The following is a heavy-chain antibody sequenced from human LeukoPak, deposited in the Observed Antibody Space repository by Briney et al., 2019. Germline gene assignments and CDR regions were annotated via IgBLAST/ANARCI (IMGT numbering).Heavy chain of an antibody. V-gene: IGHV3-23*01. CDR2: ISGSGGST. CDR3: AKDSQITPIRRLEWLLGDY. D-gene: IGHD3-3*01. J-gene: IGHJ4*02. Sequence: GGSLRLSCAASGFTFSSYAMSWVRQAPGKGLEWVSAISGSGGSTYYADSVKGRFTISRDNSKNTLYLQMNSLRAEDTAVYYCAKDSQITPIRRLEWLLGDYWGQGTLVTVSS. CDR1: GFTFSSYA.